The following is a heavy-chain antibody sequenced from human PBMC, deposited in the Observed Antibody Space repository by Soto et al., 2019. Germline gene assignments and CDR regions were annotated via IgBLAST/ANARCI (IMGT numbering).Heavy chain of an antibody. V-gene: IGHV3-30-3*01. Sequence: GGSLRHCCAASGFTFSSYAMHVVRQAPGKGPEWVAVISSDGNNKKYADSVEGRSTISRDDSKNTLYLQMSGLRADDTAVYYCLRELTRPQFFVYWCQTPLVSVSS. CDR1: GFTFSSYA. J-gene: IGHJ4*02. CDR3: LRELTRPQFFVY. CDR2: ISSDGNNK.